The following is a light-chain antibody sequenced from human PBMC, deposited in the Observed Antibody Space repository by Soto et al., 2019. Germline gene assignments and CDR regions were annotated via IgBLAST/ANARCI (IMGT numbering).Light chain of an antibody. V-gene: IGLV1-51*02. CDR2: ENI. Sequence: QSVLTQPPSIAAAPGQRVTISCSGSSSNIGNNYVSWYQQLPGTAPKLLIYENIKRPSGIPDRFSGSKSGTSATLDITGLQTGDEADYYCGTWDSSLRAWVFGGGTKLTVL. CDR3: GTWDSSLRAWV. CDR1: SSNIGNNY. J-gene: IGLJ3*02.